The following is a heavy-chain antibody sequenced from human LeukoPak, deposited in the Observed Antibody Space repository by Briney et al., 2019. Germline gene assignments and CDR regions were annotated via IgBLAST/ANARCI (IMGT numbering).Heavy chain of an antibody. CDR2: ISGSGGST. V-gene: IGHV3-23*01. J-gene: IGHJ6*02. D-gene: IGHD2-15*01. Sequence: GSLRLSCAASGFTFSSYAMSWVRQAPGKGLEWVSAISGSGGSTYYADSVKGRFTISRDNSKNTLYLQMNSLRAEDTAVYYCAGTDIVVVVAAIPYGMDVWGQGTTVTVSS. CDR3: AGTDIVVVVAAIPYGMDV. CDR1: GFTFSSYA.